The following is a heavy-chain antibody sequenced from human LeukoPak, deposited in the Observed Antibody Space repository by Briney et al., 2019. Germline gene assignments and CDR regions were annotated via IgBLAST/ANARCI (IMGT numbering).Heavy chain of an antibody. CDR1: GYTFTGYY. V-gene: IGHV1-2*02. J-gene: IGHJ4*02. D-gene: IGHD3-22*01. Sequence: ASVKLSCKASGYTFTGYYMHWVRHAPGQGLEWMGWINPNSGGTNYAQKFQGRVTMTRDTSISTAYMELSRLRSDDTAVYYCARGGNYYDSSGYFYYWGQGTLVTVSS. CDR3: ARGGNYYDSSGYFYY. CDR2: INPNSGGT.